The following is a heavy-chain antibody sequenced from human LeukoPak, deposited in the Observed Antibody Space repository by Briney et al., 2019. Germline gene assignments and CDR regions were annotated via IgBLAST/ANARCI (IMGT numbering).Heavy chain of an antibody. CDR3: ARDRGYDFWSGYWDYYYGMDV. CDR2: IYYSGST. CDR1: SGSISSSSYY. Sequence: SETLSLTCTVSSGSISSSSYYWGWIRQPPGKGLEWIGSIYYSGSTNYNPSLKSRVTISVDTSKNQFSLKLSSVTAADTAVYYCARDRGYDFWSGYWDYYYGMDVWGQGTTVTVSS. J-gene: IGHJ6*02. D-gene: IGHD3-3*01. V-gene: IGHV4-39*07.